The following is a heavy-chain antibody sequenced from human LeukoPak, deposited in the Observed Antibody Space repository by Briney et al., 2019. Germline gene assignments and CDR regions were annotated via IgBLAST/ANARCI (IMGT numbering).Heavy chain of an antibody. D-gene: IGHD5-18*01. CDR3: ARGPHNGYSYAGGWFDP. CDR1: GYTFTSYY. V-gene: IGHV1-46*01. Sequence: GASVKVSCKASGYTFTSYYMHWVRQAPGQGLEWMGIINPSGGSTSYAQKFQGRVTMTRDMSTSTVYMELSSLRSEDTAVYYCARGPHNGYSYAGGWFDPWGQGTLVTVSS. J-gene: IGHJ5*02. CDR2: INPSGGST.